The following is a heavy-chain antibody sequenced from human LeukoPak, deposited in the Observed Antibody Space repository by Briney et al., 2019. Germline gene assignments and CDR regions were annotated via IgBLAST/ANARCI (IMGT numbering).Heavy chain of an antibody. D-gene: IGHD5-18*01. CDR1: GYTFTSYG. J-gene: IGHJ3*02. CDR2: ISAYNGNT. V-gene: IGHV1-18*01. CDR3: ARENYVDTAMDAFDI. Sequence: ASVKVSCKASGYTFTSYGISWVRQAPGQGLEWMGWISAYNGNTNYAQKLQGRVTMTTDTSTSTAYMELRSLRSDDTAVYYCARENYVDTAMDAFDIWGQGTMVAVSS.